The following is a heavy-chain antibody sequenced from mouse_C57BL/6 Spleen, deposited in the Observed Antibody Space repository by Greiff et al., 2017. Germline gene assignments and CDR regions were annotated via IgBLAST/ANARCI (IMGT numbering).Heavy chain of an antibody. CDR2: IYPGSGST. Sequence: QVHVKQPGAELVKPGASVKMSCKASGYTFTSYWITWVKQRPGQGLEWIGDIYPGSGSTNYNEKFKSKATLTVDTSSSTAYMQLSSLTSEDSAVYYCARRASRAMDYWGQGTSVTVSS. CDR3: ARRASRAMDY. V-gene: IGHV1-55*01. J-gene: IGHJ4*01. CDR1: GYTFTSYW.